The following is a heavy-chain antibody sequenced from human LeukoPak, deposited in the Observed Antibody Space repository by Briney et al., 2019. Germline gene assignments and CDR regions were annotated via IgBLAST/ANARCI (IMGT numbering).Heavy chain of an antibody. CDR2: INPEATTI. Sequence: GGSLRLSCAASGFTFSSYWIHWVRQAPGQGLVWVSRINPEATTISYAGSVKGRFTISRDNAKNTLYLQMNSLRAEDTAVYYCATLHYGDFDYWGQGTLLTVSS. CDR3: ATLHYGDFDY. V-gene: IGHV3-74*01. J-gene: IGHJ4*02. D-gene: IGHD4-17*01. CDR1: GFTFSSYW.